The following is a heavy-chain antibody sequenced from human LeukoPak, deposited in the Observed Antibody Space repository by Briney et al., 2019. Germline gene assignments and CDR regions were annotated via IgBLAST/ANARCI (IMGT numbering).Heavy chain of an antibody. J-gene: IGHJ3*02. V-gene: IGHV4-34*01. CDR3: ARDPPRYELGIRWAFDI. CDR1: GGSFSGYY. CDR2: INHSGST. D-gene: IGHD7-27*01. Sequence: SETLSLTCAVYGGSFSGYYWSWIRQPPGKGLEWIGEINHSGSTYYNPSLKSRVTISVDRSKNQFSLKLSSVTAADTAVYYCARDPPRYELGIRWAFDIWGQGTMVTVSS.